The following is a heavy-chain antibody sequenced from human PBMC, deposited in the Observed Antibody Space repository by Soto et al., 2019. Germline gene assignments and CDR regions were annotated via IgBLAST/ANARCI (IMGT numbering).Heavy chain of an antibody. V-gene: IGHV4-34*01. CDR1: GGSFSGYY. CDR3: ARFYNWNPLAWVDR. D-gene: IGHD1-20*01. J-gene: IGHJ5*02. Sequence: SETLSLTCAVYGGSFSGYYWSWIRQPPGKGLEWIGEISHSGSTNYNPSLKSRVPISVDTSKYQFSLKLSSVTAADTAVYYCARFYNWNPLAWVDRWGQGTLLTVFS. CDR2: ISHSGST.